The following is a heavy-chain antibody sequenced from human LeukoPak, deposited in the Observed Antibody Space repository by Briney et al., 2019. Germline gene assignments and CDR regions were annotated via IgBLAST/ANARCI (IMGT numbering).Heavy chain of an antibody. J-gene: IGHJ6*02. CDR2: IYYSGST. D-gene: IGHD2-21*02. V-gene: IGHV4-39*01. CDR3: ARHRGSKLAYCGGDCYSSLGYYYYYGMDV. CDR1: GGSISSSSYY. Sequence: PSETLSLTCTVSGGSISSSSYYWGWIRQPPGQGLEWIGSIYYSGSTYYNPSLKSRVTISVDTSKNQFSLKLSSVTAADTAVYYCARHRGSKLAYCGGDCYSSLGYYYYYGMDVWGQGTTVTVSS.